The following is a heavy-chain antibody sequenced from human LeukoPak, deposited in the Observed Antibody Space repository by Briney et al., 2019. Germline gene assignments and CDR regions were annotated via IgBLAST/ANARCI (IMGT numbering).Heavy chain of an antibody. CDR1: GGSFSGYY. CDR2: ISAGGDGT. V-gene: IGHV3-23*01. Sequence: ETLSLTCAVYGGSFSGYYWSWIRQPPGKGLEWVSGISAGGDGTYHADPVKGRFTISSDNSKNTLYLQMNSLRAEDTAVYYCASPTGSFDYWGQGTLVTVSS. J-gene: IGHJ4*02. CDR3: ASPTGSFDY.